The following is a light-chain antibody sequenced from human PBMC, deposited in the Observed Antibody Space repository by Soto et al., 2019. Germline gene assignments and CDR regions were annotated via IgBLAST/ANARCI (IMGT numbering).Light chain of an antibody. CDR3: YQYGSTPPT. Sequence: EIVMTQSPATLSVSPGERATLSCRASQSVSSDLAWYHQKPGQAPRLLIYSASTRATGIPARFSGSGSGTDFTLTISRLEPEDFVVFYCYQYGSTPPTFGQGTKVDIK. CDR1: QSVSSD. J-gene: IGKJ1*01. V-gene: IGKV3-15*01. CDR2: SAS.